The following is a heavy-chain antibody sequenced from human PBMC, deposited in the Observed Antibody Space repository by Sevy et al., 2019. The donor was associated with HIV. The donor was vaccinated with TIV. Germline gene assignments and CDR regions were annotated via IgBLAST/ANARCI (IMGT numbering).Heavy chain of an antibody. J-gene: IGHJ6*02. Sequence: GGSLRLSCAASGFTFTYAWMTWVRQAPGKGLEWLGRIKSKADGGTIDYAAPVKGRFTISRDDSNNTLYLQMNSLKTEDTGVYYCSTDPIILLLVTDGMDVWGRGTTVTVSS. CDR2: IKSKADGGTI. CDR1: GFTFTYAW. D-gene: IGHD2-8*02. CDR3: STDPIILLLVTDGMDV. V-gene: IGHV3-15*01.